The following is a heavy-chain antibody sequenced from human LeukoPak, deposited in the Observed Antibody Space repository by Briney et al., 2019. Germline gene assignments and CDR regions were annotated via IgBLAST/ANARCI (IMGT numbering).Heavy chain of an antibody. CDR3: ARENGYRYDY. Sequence: PSETLSLTCTVSGGSINGYYWSWIRQSPGKGLESLGYIYYTGSTNYNPSLKSRVTMSVDTSRNQFFLRLSSVTAADTAVYYCARENGYRYDYWGQGTLVTVSS. CDR2: IYYTGST. CDR1: GGSINGYY. J-gene: IGHJ4*02. D-gene: IGHD5-18*01. V-gene: IGHV4-59*01.